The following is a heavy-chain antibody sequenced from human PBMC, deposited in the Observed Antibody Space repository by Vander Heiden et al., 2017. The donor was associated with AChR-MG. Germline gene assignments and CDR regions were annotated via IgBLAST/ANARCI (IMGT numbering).Heavy chain of an antibody. J-gene: IGHJ5*02. V-gene: IGHV3-21*01. CDR2: ISDTSGYI. CDR3: AKNTWRGIVAFDP. Sequence: EVRLVESGGGLVTPGGSLRPSCAAPGFTFSTYGMNWVRQAPGKGLEWVASISDTSGYIYYTNAVKGRFTISRDNAKNSLYLQMNSLRGEDTAVYYCAKNTWRGIVAFDPWGQGTLVTVSS. D-gene: IGHD1-26*01. CDR1: GFTFSTYG.